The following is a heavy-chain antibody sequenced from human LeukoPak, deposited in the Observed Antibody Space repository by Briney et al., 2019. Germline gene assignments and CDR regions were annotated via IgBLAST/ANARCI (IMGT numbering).Heavy chain of an antibody. D-gene: IGHD6-19*01. V-gene: IGHV1-69*05. CDR3: ASISSGWHGVDY. J-gene: IGHJ4*02. CDR2: IIPIFGTA. Sequence: SVKVSCKASGGTFSSYAISWVRQAPGQGLEWMGGIIPIFGTANYAQKFQGRVTITTDESTSTDYMELSSLRSEDTAVYYCASISSGWHGVDYWGQGTLVTVSS. CDR1: GGTFSSYA.